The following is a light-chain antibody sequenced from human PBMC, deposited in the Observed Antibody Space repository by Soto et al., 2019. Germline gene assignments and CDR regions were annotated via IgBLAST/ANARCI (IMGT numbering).Light chain of an antibody. J-gene: IGKJ5*01. CDR2: GAS. CDR3: QQYNNWPSLT. V-gene: IGKV3-15*01. Sequence: EIVMTQSPDTLSVSPGERATLSCRASQSVSSNLAWYQQKPGQAPRLLIYGASTRATGIPARFSGSGSGTEFTLTISSLQSEDFAVYYCQQYNNWPSLTFGQGTRLEIK. CDR1: QSVSSN.